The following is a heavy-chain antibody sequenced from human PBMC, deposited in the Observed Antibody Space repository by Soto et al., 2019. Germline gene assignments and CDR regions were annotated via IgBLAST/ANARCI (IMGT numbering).Heavy chain of an antibody. D-gene: IGHD2-21*01. V-gene: IGHV3-23*01. CDR3: ARLPWDDIVDHRGSYGLP. Sequence: EVQLLESGGGLVQPGGSLRLSCAASGFTFSSYAMTWVRQAPGKGLEWVSVISGSGGSTYFADSVKGRFTISRDNSKSTLYLQMSSLRAEDTAVYYCARLPWDDIVDHRGSYGLPWGQGTLVTVSS. CDR1: GFTFSSYA. CDR2: ISGSGGST. J-gene: IGHJ5*02.